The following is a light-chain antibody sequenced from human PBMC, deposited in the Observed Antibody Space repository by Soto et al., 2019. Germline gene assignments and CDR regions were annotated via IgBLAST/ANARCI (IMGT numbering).Light chain of an antibody. V-gene: IGLV3-1*01. Sequence: SYELTQPPSVSVSPGQTASIICSGDKLGDKYACWYQQKPGQSPVLVIYQDIKRPSGIPERFSGSNSGNTATLTISGTQAMDEADYYCQAWDSSTVVFGGGTKVTVL. CDR1: KLGDKY. CDR3: QAWDSSTVV. CDR2: QDI. J-gene: IGLJ2*01.